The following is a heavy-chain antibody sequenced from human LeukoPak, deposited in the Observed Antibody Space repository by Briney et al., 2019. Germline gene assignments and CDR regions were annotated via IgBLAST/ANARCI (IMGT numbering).Heavy chain of an antibody. Sequence: GGSLRLSCAASRFTLRNYGMHWVRQAPGKGLEWLTLISYDGSNQFYADSVKGRFTISRDNSKGTLYLQMHGLRPEDTAVYFCAKDYHLNGATLPGHWGQGTLVTVSS. V-gene: IGHV3-30*18. CDR3: AKDYHLNGATLPGH. J-gene: IGHJ4*02. CDR1: RFTLRNYG. CDR2: ISYDGSNQ. D-gene: IGHD1-14*01.